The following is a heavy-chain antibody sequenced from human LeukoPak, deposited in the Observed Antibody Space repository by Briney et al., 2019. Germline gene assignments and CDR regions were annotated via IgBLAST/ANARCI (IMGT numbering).Heavy chain of an antibody. CDR2: MNANSGKT. CDR1: GYTFTSYD. J-gene: IGHJ3*02. CDR3: ATQASSSGVDDAFDI. Sequence: ASVKVSCKASGYTFTSYDINWVRQATGQGLEWMGYMNANSGKTGYAQKFQDRVTMTWDTSISTAYMELSSLRSEDTAVYYCATQASSSGVDDAFDIWGQGTMVTVSS. V-gene: IGHV1-8*01. D-gene: IGHD6-6*01.